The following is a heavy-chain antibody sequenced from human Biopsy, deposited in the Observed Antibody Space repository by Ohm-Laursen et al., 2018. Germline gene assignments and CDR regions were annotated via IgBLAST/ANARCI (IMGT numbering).Heavy chain of an antibody. CDR1: VGSFSGYY. V-gene: IGHV4-34*01. J-gene: IGHJ5*02. CDR3: ARAGTAINGNSLGFDP. CDR2: INHSGST. D-gene: IGHD1-20*01. Sequence: SDTLSLTCPVYVGSFSGYYWTWIRQPPGKGLEWIGEINHSGSTNYNPSLKSRVSISVDTSKNQFSLKLNSVTAADTAVYYCARAGTAINGNSLGFDPWGQGTLVTVSS.